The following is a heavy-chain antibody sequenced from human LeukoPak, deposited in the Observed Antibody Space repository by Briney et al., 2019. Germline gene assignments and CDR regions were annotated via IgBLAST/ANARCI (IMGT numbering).Heavy chain of an antibody. J-gene: IGHJ6*02. CDR1: GYTFTSYG. CDR3: ARGPSTVLRYFDWLSTPYYYYYGMDV. V-gene: IGHV1-18*01. Sequence: GASVTVSCTASGYTFTSYGISWVRQAPGQGLEWMGWISAYIGNTNYAQKLQGRVTMTTDTSTSTAYMELRSLRSDDTAVYYCARGPSTVLRYFDWLSTPYYYYYGMDVWGQGTTVTVSS. D-gene: IGHD3-9*01. CDR2: ISAYIGNT.